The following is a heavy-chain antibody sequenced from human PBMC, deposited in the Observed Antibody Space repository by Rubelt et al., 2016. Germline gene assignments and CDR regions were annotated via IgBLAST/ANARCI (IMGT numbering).Heavy chain of an antibody. CDR3: ARDSTQQPYYGMDV. J-gene: IGHJ6*02. V-gene: IGHV3-21*01. Sequence: SYSMNWVRQAPGKGLEWVSSISSSSSYIYYADSVKGRFTISRDNAKNSLYLQMNSLRAEDTAVYYCARDSTQQPYYGMDVWGQGTTVTVSS. D-gene: IGHD6-13*01. CDR2: ISSSSSYI. CDR1: SYS.